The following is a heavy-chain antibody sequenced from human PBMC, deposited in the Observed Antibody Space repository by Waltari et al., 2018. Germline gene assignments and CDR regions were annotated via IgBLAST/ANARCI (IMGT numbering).Heavy chain of an antibody. Sequence: QMQLQESGPGLVKPSETLSLTCTVSGGSVTTSNSLWGWIRQPPGKGLEWIATSHYSWRTYYNGSLKSGVSRAVDASKNQFSLRRTYATDAETALYYCARLSLYYGGREVDWGQGTLVTASS. J-gene: IGHJ4*02. CDR1: GGSVTTSNSL. V-gene: IGHV4-39*01. D-gene: IGHD4-17*01. CDR3: ARLSLYYGGREVD. CDR2: SHYSWRT.